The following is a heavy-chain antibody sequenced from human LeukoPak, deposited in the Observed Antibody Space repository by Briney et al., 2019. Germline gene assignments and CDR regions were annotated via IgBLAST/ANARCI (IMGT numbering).Heavy chain of an antibody. D-gene: IGHD2-2*01. CDR2: IRYDGSNK. CDR1: GFTFSSYG. Sequence: SGGSLRLSCAASGFTFSSYGMHWVRQAPGKGLEWVAFIRYDGSNKYYADSVKGRFTISRDNSKNTLYLQMNSLRAEDTAVYYCAKATRGRYCSSTSCYGAYYYYGMDVWGQGTTVTVSS. J-gene: IGHJ6*02. CDR3: AKATRGRYCSSTSCYGAYYYYGMDV. V-gene: IGHV3-30*02.